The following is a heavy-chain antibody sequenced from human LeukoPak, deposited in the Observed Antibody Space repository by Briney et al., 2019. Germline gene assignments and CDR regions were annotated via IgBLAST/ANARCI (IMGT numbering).Heavy chain of an antibody. J-gene: IGHJ4*02. D-gene: IGHD5-24*01. CDR1: GFPFSSHG. V-gene: IGHV3-23*01. CDR3: AKDPSTLTIRDDY. Sequence: TGGSLRLSCAGSGFPFSSHGMNWVRQAPGKGLEWVSTIHPSGTNTHYADSVKGRFTISRDNSKNKLFLLMSTLRADDTAMYYCAKDPSTLTIRDDYWGQGTLVTVSS. CDR2: IHPSGTNT.